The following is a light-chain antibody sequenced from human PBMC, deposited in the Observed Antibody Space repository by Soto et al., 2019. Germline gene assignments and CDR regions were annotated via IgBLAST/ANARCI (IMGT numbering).Light chain of an antibody. J-gene: IGLJ1*01. CDR3: QSYDSSLNASYV. CDR2: DNI. V-gene: IGLV1-40*01. Sequence: QSVLTQLPSVSGAPGQRVTISCTGSSSNIGAGYDVHWYQQLPGTAPKLLIYDNIHRPSGVPDRFSGSKSGTSASLAITGLQAEDEADYYCQSYDSSLNASYVFGTGTKLTVL. CDR1: SSNIGAGYD.